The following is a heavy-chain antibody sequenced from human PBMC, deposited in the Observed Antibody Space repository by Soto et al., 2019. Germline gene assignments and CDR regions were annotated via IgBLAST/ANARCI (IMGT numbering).Heavy chain of an antibody. CDR2: INPNSGGT. Sequence: ASVKVSCKASGYTFTGYYMHWVRQAPGQGLEWMGWINPNSGGTNYAQKFQGRVTMTRDTSISTAYMELSRLRSDDTAVYYCAREEGYYYDSSGYYYVVGMFDYWRQGTLVTVSS. J-gene: IGHJ4*02. CDR3: AREEGYYYDSSGYYYVVGMFDY. D-gene: IGHD3-22*01. CDR1: GYTFTGYY. V-gene: IGHV1-2*02.